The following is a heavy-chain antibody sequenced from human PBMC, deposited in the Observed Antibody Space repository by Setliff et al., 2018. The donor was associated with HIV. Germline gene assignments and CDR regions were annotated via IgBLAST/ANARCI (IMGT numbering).Heavy chain of an antibody. Sequence: SETLSLTCTVSGGSISAYFWTWIRQPAGKGLEWIGRIYSGGSTNYNPSLNSRVTMSLDASRGQFSLQLTSVTAADTAIYFCARVGHTGAYSDYWGQGISVTVSS. V-gene: IGHV4-4*07. CDR2: IYSGGST. D-gene: IGHD2-2*02. CDR3: ARVGHTGAYSDY. J-gene: IGHJ4*02. CDR1: GGSISAYF.